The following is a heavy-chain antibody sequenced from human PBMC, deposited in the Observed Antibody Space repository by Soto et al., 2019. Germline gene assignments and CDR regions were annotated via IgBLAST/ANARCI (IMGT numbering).Heavy chain of an antibody. D-gene: IGHD6-6*01. J-gene: IGHJ4*02. CDR1: GFTFSSFE. CDR3: AREWGTSIAAAFDY. Sequence: GGSLRLSCAASGFTFSSFEMNWVRQAPGKGLEWVSYISNSGRIIYYADSVKGRFTISRDDAKNSLYLQMNSLRAEDTAVYYCAREWGTSIAAAFDYWGQGTLVTVS. V-gene: IGHV3-48*03. CDR2: ISNSGRII.